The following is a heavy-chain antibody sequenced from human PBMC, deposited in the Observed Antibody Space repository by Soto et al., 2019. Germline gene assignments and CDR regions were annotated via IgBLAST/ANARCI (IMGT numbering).Heavy chain of an antibody. CDR3: ARDPGIAAAGTFDP. V-gene: IGHV3-21*01. Sequence: GGSLRLSCAASGFTFSCYSMNWVRQAPGKGLEWVSSISSSSSYIYYADSVKGRFTISRDNAKNSLYLQMNSLRAEDTAVYYCARDPGIAAAGTFDPWGQGTLVTVSS. CDR2: ISSSSSYI. CDR1: GFTFSCYS. D-gene: IGHD6-13*01. J-gene: IGHJ5*02.